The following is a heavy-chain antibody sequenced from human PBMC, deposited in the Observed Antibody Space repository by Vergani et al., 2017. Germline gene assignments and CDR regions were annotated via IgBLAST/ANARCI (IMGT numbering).Heavy chain of an antibody. Sequence: QVQLQQWGAGLLKPSETLSLTCAVYGGSFSGYYWSWIRQPPGKGLEWIGEINHSGSTNYNPSLKSRVTISVDTSKNQFSLKLSPVTAADTAVYYCARGGRATVVTPVVFWFDPWGQGTLVTVSS. CDR2: INHSGST. V-gene: IGHV4-34*01. J-gene: IGHJ5*02. D-gene: IGHD4-23*01. CDR3: ARGGRATVVTPVVFWFDP. CDR1: GGSFSGYY.